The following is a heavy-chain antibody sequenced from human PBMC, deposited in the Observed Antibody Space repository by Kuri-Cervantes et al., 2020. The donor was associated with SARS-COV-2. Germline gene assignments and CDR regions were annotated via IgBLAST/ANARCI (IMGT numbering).Heavy chain of an antibody. CDR3: ASSVTIFGVVSYYFNY. V-gene: IGHV3-21*01. CDR2: ISSSSSYI. CDR1: GFTFSSYS. D-gene: IGHD3-3*01. Sequence: GGSLRLSCAASGFTFSSYSMNWVRQAPGKGLEWVSSISSSSSYIYYADSVKGRFTISRDNAKNSLYLQMNSLRAEDTAVYYCASSVTIFGVVSYYFNYWGQGTQVTVSS. J-gene: IGHJ4*02.